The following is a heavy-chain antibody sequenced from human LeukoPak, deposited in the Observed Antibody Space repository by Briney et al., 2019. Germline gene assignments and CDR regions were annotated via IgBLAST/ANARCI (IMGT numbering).Heavy chain of an antibody. CDR1: GGSISSSSYY. V-gene: IGHV4-39*01. CDR3: ARPIVVVTATLHWYFDL. CDR2: IYYSGST. D-gene: IGHD2-21*02. J-gene: IGHJ2*01. Sequence: SETLSLTCTVSGGSISSSSYYWGWIRQPPGKGLEWIGSIYYSGSTYYNPSLKSRVTISVDTSKNQFSLKLSSVTAADTAVYYCARPIVVVTATLHWYFDLWGRGTLVTVSS.